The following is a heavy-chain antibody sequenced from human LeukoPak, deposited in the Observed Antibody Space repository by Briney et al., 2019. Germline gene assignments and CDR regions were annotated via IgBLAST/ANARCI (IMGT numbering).Heavy chain of an antibody. D-gene: IGHD6-19*01. CDR1: GDSISTYY. CDR3: AKTGRPNNSGWYRWFDP. CDR2: ICNSGGT. Sequence: PSDTRSLTCTVSGDSISTYYWSWVRQPPGKGLEWIGCICNSGGTNYNPSLKSRVTISVDTSKNQFSLNLSSVTAADTAVYYCAKTGRPNNSGWYRWFDPWGQGTLVTVSS. J-gene: IGHJ5*02. V-gene: IGHV4-4*09.